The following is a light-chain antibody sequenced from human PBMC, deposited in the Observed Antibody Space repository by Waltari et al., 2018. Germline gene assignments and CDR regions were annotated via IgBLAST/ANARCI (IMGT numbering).Light chain of an antibody. Sequence: DIQMTQSPSTLSASVGDRVTITCRASQSVSSWLAWYQQKPGKAPKLLICKASTLETGVPSRFGCSGSGTEFTLTISSLQPDDFATYYCQQYNGYSPMYTFGQGTKLEI. J-gene: IGKJ2*01. CDR1: QSVSSW. CDR2: KAS. V-gene: IGKV1-5*03. CDR3: QQYNGYSPMYT.